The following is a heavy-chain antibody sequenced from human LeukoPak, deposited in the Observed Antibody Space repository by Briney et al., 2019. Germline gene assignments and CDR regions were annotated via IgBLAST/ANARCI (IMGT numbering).Heavy chain of an antibody. D-gene: IGHD5-18*01. CDR1: GGSISSYY. V-gene: IGHV4-59*01. CDR3: ARVRVDTAMLWYYFDY. Sequence: SETLSLTCTVSGGSISSYYWSWIRQPPGKGLEWIGYIYYSGSTNYNPSLKSRVTISVDTSKNQFSLKLSSVTAADTAVYYCARVRVDTAMLWYYFDYWGQGTLVTVSS. CDR2: IYYSGST. J-gene: IGHJ4*02.